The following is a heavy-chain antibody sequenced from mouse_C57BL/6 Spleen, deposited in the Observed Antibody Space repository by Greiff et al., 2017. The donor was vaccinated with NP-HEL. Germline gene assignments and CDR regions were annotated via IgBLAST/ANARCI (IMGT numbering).Heavy chain of an antibody. CDR1: GYTFTSYW. V-gene: IGHV1-7*01. J-gene: IGHJ3*01. CDR2: INPSSGYT. CDR3: ARTYYSNAWFAY. Sequence: VQRVESGAELAKPGASVTLSCKASGYTFTSYWMHWVKQRPGQGLEWIGYINPSSGYTKYNQKFKDKATLTADKSSSTAYMQLSSLTYEDSAVYYCARTYYSNAWFAYWGQGTLVTVSA. D-gene: IGHD2-5*01.